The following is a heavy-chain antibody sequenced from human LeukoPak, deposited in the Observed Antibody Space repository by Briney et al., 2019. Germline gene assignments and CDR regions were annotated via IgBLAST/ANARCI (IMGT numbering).Heavy chain of an antibody. CDR1: GGTFSSYA. D-gene: IGHD3-22*01. V-gene: IGHV1-69*04. Sequence: SVKVSCKASGGTFSSYAISWVRQAPGQGLEWMGRIIPILGIANYAQKLQGGVTITADKSTSTAYMELSSLRSEDTAVYYCARGDYYDSSAPTGENYYYYGMDVWGQGTTVTVSS. CDR3: ARGDYYDSSAPTGENYYYYGMDV. CDR2: IIPILGIA. J-gene: IGHJ6*02.